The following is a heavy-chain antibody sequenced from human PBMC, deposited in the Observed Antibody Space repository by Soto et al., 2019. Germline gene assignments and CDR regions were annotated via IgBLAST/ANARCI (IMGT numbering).Heavy chain of an antibody. CDR2: ISYDGSNK. V-gene: IGHV3-30-3*01. CDR3: AREAYDSSGYYADY. D-gene: IGHD3-22*01. J-gene: IGHJ4*02. Sequence: GSLRLSCAASGFTFSSYAMHWVRQAPGKGLEWVTFISYDGSNKYYADSVKGRFTISRDNSKNTLYLQMNSLRAEDTAVYYCAREAYDSSGYYADYWGQGTLVTVSS. CDR1: GFTFSSYA.